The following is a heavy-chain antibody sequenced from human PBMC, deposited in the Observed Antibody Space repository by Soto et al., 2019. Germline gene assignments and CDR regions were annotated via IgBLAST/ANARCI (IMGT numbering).Heavy chain of an antibody. CDR3: AKGSEFSNSYTLDFDF. D-gene: IGHD6-6*01. CDR1: GFPFSSYA. J-gene: IGHJ4*02. V-gene: IGHV3-23*01. CDR2: ISGNGGST. Sequence: PGGSLRLSCAASGFPFSSYAMSWVRQSPGRGLEWVSIISGNGGSTYYAASVKGRFTISRDNTKNTLYLQMVSLTAEDTAVYYCAKGSEFSNSYTLDFDFWGQGALVTVSS.